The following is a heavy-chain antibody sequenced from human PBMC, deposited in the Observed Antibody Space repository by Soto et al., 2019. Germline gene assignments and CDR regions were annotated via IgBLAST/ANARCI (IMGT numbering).Heavy chain of an antibody. Sequence: EVQLVESGGGLIQPGGSLRLSCAASGFTVSSNYMSWVRQAPGKGLERFSFIYRGGSTYYADSVKGRFTISRDNSKNTLYLQINSLRAEDTAVYYCATSPVAVAGNFWGQGTLVNVSS. D-gene: IGHD6-19*01. CDR3: ATSPVAVAGNF. V-gene: IGHV3-53*01. J-gene: IGHJ4*02. CDR1: GFTVSSNY. CDR2: IYRGGST.